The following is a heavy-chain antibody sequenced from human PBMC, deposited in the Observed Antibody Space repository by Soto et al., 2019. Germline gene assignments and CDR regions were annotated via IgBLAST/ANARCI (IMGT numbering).Heavy chain of an antibody. D-gene: IGHD3-22*01. CDR1: GFTFSNFW. V-gene: IGHV3-7*03. CDR3: ARGGSGYVWFNEF. J-gene: IGHJ4*02. CDR2: INQDGSEK. Sequence: EVHLVESGGGLVQPGGSLRLSCEASGFTFSNFWMSWVRQAPGKGLEWVAHINQDGSEKNYVDSVKGRFIISRDNAKNSLSLQMNGLRAEDTAVYYCARGGSGYVWFNEFWGQGSLVTVSS.